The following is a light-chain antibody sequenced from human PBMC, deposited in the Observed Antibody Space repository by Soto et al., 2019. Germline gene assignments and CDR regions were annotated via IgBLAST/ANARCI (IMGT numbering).Light chain of an antibody. CDR1: QSVSSY. CDR3: QQRSNWPQLT. J-gene: IGKJ4*01. Sequence: EIVLTQSPATLSLSPGERATLSCRASQSVSSYFAWYQQKPGQAPRLLIDDASNRATGIPARFSGSGSGTDFTLTIISLEPEDCAVYYCQQRSNWPQLTFGGGTKVEIK. V-gene: IGKV3-11*01. CDR2: DAS.